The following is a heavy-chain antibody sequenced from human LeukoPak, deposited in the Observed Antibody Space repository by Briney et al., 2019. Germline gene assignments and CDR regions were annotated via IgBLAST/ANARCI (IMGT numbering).Heavy chain of an antibody. CDR1: GFTFSSYS. J-gene: IGHJ6*02. CDR3: ARDAATYSKKPYGMDV. V-gene: IGHV3-48*04. Sequence: TGGSLRLSCAASGFTFSSYSMNWVRQAPGKGLEWVSYISCSTIYYADSVKGRFTISRDNAKNSLYPQMNSLRAEDTAVYHCARDAATYSKKPYGMDVWGQGTTVTVSS. CDR2: ISCSTI. D-gene: IGHD6-13*01.